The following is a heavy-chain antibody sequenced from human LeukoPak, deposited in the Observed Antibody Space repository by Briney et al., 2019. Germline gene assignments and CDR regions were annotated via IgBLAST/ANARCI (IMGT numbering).Heavy chain of an antibody. CDR1: GFTFSSYS. Sequence: GGSLRLSCAASGFTFSSYSMNWVRQAPGKGLEWVSSISSSSYIYYADSVKGRFTISRDNAKNSLYLQMNSLRAEDTAVYYCARESNTAMAVYYYYYYMDVWGKGTTVTVSS. V-gene: IGHV3-21*01. D-gene: IGHD5-18*01. CDR3: ARESNTAMAVYYYYYYMDV. J-gene: IGHJ6*03. CDR2: ISSSSYI.